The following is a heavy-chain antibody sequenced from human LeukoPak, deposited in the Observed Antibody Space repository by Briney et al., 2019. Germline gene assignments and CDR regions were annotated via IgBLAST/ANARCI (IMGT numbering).Heavy chain of an antibody. Sequence: GGSLRLSCAASGFTFSSCAMSWVRQAPGRGLEWVSAISGRGGSIYHGEHVKRRFSIARDNPKNPLYLQMNSLSAEDTAVYYCAKDLREVIVGAFDAFDIRVQRTMVTVSS. CDR3: AKDLREVIVGAFDAFDI. V-gene: IGHV3-23*01. CDR1: GFTFSSCA. CDR2: ISGRGGSI. D-gene: IGHD1-26*01. J-gene: IGHJ3*02.